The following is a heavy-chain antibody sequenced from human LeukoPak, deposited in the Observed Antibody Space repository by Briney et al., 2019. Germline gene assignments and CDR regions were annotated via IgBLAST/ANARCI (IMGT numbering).Heavy chain of an antibody. D-gene: IGHD2-2*01. CDR2: IYYSGST. Sequence: SQTLSLTCTVSGGSISSGGYYWSWIRQHPGKGLEWIGYIYYSGSTSYNPSLKSRITISVVTSKNQFSLKLSSVTAADTAVYYCAREIRTSHSYFDYWGQGTLVTVSS. V-gene: IGHV4-31*03. J-gene: IGHJ4*02. CDR1: GGSISSGGYY. CDR3: AREIRTSHSYFDY.